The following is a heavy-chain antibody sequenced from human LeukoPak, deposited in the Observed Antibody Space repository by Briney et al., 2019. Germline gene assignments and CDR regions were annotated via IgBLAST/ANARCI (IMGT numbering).Heavy chain of an antibody. Sequence: ASVKVSCKASGYTFISYDINWVRQATGQGLEWMGWMNPNSGNTGYAQKFQGRVTMTRNTSISTAYMELSSLRSEDTAVYYCARGLLEYCSSTSCYSGWFDPWGQGTLVTVSS. J-gene: IGHJ5*02. CDR3: ARGLLEYCSSTSCYSGWFDP. CDR2: MNPNSGNT. D-gene: IGHD2-2*02. V-gene: IGHV1-8*01. CDR1: GYTFISYD.